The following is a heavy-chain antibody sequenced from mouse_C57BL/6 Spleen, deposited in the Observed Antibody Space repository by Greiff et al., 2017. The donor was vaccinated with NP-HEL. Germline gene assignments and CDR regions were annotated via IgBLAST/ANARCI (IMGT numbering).Heavy chain of an antibody. V-gene: IGHV1-55*01. J-gene: IGHJ3*01. CDR1: GYTFTSYW. Sequence: QVQLQQPGAELVKPGASVKMSCKASGYTFTSYWITWVKQRPGQGLEWIGDIYPGSGSTNYNEKFKSKATLTVDTSSSTAYMQLSSLTSEDSAVYYCAREGDGYDRGAWFAYWGQGTLVTVSA. CDR2: IYPGSGST. CDR3: AREGDGYDRGAWFAY. D-gene: IGHD2-2*01.